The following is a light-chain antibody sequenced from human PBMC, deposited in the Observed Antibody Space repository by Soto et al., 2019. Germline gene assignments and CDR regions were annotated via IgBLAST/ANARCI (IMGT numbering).Light chain of an antibody. V-gene: IGLV2-14*01. CDR3: SSYTSSSTLV. CDR1: SSDVGGYNY. J-gene: IGLJ2*01. CDR2: EVS. Sequence: QSALTQPASVSGSPGQSITISCTGTSSDVGGYNYVSWYQQHPGKAPKLMISEVSNRPSGVSNRFSGSKSGNTASLTISGLQADDAADYYCSSYTSSSTLVFGGGTKLTVL.